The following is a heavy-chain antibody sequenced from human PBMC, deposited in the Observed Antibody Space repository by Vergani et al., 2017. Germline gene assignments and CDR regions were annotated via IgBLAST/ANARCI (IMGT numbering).Heavy chain of an antibody. Sequence: EVQLVESGGDLVQPGRSLRLSCQTSGFNFGEYGVSWVRQAPGKGLEWIGFIRSKTFGATTEYAASVRGRFTISRDDSKGIAYLQMSSLKKEDTAVYRCSVEIYDYGGSRDFAYWGQGTLVVVSS. V-gene: IGHV3-49*04. CDR1: GFNFGEYG. CDR2: IRSKTFGATT. CDR3: SVEIYDYGGSRDFAY. J-gene: IGHJ4*02. D-gene: IGHD4-23*01.